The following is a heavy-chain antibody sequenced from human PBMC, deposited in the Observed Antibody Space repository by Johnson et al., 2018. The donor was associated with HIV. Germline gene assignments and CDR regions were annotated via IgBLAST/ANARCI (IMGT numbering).Heavy chain of an antibody. D-gene: IGHD1-26*01. CDR3: AREGAWEVRPGAVDI. CDR1: RFTFSSYA. Sequence: QVQLVESGGGLVQPGGSLRLSCAASRFTFSSYAMHWVRQAPGRGLEYVSAISSNGGSTGYADSVKGRFTISRDNSKNTLYLQMKSLRAEDTAVYYCAREGAWEVRPGAVDIWGQGTMVTVSS. J-gene: IGHJ3*02. V-gene: IGHV3-64*04. CDR2: ISSNGGST.